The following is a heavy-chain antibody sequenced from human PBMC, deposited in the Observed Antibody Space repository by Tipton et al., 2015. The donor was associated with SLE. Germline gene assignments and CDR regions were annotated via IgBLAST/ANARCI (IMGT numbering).Heavy chain of an antibody. V-gene: IGHV3-7*01. D-gene: IGHD3-10*01. Sequence: GSLRLSCAASGFTFSDFWMSWVRQAPGKGLKWVANIKEDGSDRSDSVRGRFTISRDNAQSSLYLQMNSLRAEDTAVYYCASPSYYGSGSYRPYWYFDLWGRGTLVTVSS. CDR3: ASPSYYGSGSYRPYWYFDL. CDR1: GFTFSDFW. J-gene: IGHJ2*01. CDR2: IKEDGSDR.